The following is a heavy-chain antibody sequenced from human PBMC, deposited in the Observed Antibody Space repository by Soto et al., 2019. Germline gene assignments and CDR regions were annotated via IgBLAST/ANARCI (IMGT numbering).Heavy chain of an antibody. CDR2: INSDGSST. V-gene: IGHV3-74*03. D-gene: IGHD2-2*01. CDR3: ARVETCSSTSCYSVFDY. CDR1: GFTFSSYW. J-gene: IGHJ4*02. Sequence: EVQLVESGGGLVPPGGSLRLSCAASGFTFSSYWMHWVRQAPGKGLVWVSRINSDGSSTTYADSVKGRFTISRDNAKNTLYLQMNSLRAEDTAVYYCARVETCSSTSCYSVFDYWGQGTLVTVSS.